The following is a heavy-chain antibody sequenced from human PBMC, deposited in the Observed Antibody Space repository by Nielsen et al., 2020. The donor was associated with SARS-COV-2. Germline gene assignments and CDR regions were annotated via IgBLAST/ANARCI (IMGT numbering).Heavy chain of an antibody. CDR3: ARSAQYCPYDSYCYMDV. CDR2: INWNGGST. V-gene: IGHV3-20*01. J-gene: IGHJ6*03. CDR1: GFTFDGFG. D-gene: IGHD2/OR15-2a*01. Sequence: GESLKISCAGSGFTFDGFGMSWVRQVPGKGLEWVSGINWNGGSTGYGDSVRGRFTISRDNAKNALYLQMNSLGAEDTAMYHCARSAQYCPYDSYCYMDVWGKGTAVTVSS.